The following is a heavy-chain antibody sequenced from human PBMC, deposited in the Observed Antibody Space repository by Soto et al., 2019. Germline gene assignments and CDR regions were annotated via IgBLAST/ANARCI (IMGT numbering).Heavy chain of an antibody. V-gene: IGHV3-48*02. J-gene: IGHJ4*02. CDR3: AKVREDIVLLVALDY. CDR1: GFTFSPYS. Sequence: GGSLRLSCAASGFTFSPYSMNWVRQAPGKGLEWVSYISSSTTIYYADSVKGRVTISRDNAKNSLYLQMNSLRDEDTAVYYCAKVREDIVLLVALDYWGQGTLVTVSS. D-gene: IGHD2-8*01. CDR2: ISSSTTI.